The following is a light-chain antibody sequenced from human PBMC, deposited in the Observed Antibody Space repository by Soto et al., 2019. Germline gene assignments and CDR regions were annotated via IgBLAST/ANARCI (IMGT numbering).Light chain of an antibody. CDR1: SSDVGGYNY. V-gene: IGLV2-14*01. Sequence: QSALTQPASVSGSPGQSITISCTGTSSDVGGYNYVSWYQQHPGKAPKLMIYDVSNRPSGVSNRFFGSKSGNTASLTISGLQAEDEADYYCSSYTSSSTYVFGTGTKVT. CDR3: SSYTSSSTYV. CDR2: DVS. J-gene: IGLJ1*01.